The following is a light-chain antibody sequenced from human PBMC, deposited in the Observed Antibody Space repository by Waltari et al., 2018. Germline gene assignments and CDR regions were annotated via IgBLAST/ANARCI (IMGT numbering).Light chain of an antibody. Sequence: QSVLTQTPSASGTPGQRVTISCSGNNSNIGTNAVNWYQHLPGTAPKLLIYSNDERPSGVPDRLSVSKSGTSASLAISGLQSEDEANYYCAAWDDSLVGWVFGGGTKLTVL. CDR3: AAWDDSLVGWV. CDR1: NSNIGTNA. CDR2: SND. J-gene: IGLJ3*02. V-gene: IGLV1-44*01.